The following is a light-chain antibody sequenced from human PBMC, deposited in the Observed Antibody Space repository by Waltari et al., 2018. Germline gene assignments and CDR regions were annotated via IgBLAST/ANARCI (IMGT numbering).Light chain of an antibody. CDR3: QQRTNWPLT. V-gene: IGKV3-11*01. J-gene: IGKJ4*01. CDR2: DAS. CDR1: QSVNYF. Sequence: EIVLTQSPATLSLSPGERATLSCRASQSVNYFLAWFQQKPGQSPRLLIYDASNRATGIPARFSGSGSVTDFTLTISSLEPEDCAVYYCQQRTNWPLTFGGGTKVEIK.